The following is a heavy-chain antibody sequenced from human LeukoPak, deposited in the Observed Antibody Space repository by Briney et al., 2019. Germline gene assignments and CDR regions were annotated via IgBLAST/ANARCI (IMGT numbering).Heavy chain of an antibody. CDR2: ISSSDNTI. CDR3: ARGFYTYDQ. J-gene: IGHJ5*02. CDR1: GLTFSDYY. D-gene: IGHD5-24*01. Sequence: GGSLRLSCAASGLTFSDYYMSWIRQAPGKGLEWVSSISSSDNTIYYTDSVKGRFAISRDNAKNSLYLQMKSLRAEDTAVYYCARGFYTYDQWGQGTLVTVSS. V-gene: IGHV3-11*04.